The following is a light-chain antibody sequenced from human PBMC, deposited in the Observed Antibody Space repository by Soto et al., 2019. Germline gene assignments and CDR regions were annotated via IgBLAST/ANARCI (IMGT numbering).Light chain of an antibody. CDR3: QQYDNYPLT. CDR2: QAS. CDR1: QTTNTW. V-gene: IGKV1-5*03. J-gene: IGKJ4*01. Sequence: DIQMAQSPSTLPANIGDRVSITCRASQTTNTWLAWYQQKPGKAPNLLVYQASTLETGVPSRFSGSGSVTEFTLTISGLQPDDFASYYCQQYDNYPLTFGGGTKVEI.